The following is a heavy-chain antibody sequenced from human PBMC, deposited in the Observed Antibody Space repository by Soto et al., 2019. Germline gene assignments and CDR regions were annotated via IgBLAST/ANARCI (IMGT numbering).Heavy chain of an antibody. J-gene: IGHJ4*02. CDR1: GFSLSNARMS. V-gene: IGHV2-26*01. Sequence: QVTLKESGPVLVKPTETLTLTCTVSGFSLSNARMSVSWIRQPPGKALEWLTHIFSNDAKSYGASLKSRLTISKDTSKGQGVLTMTNMDPVDTATYYCARIRGWGWLGPNDYWGQGTLVTVSS. CDR3: ARIRGWGWLGPNDY. CDR2: IFSNDAK. D-gene: IGHD3-10*01.